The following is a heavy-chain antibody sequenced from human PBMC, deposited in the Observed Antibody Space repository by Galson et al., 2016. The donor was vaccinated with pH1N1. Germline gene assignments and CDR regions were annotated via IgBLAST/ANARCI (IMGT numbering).Heavy chain of an antibody. V-gene: IGHV3-30*03. D-gene: IGHD3-16*01. CDR1: GFSFDTYA. Sequence: SLRLSCAASGFSFDTYAMHWVRQAPGKGLEWVAFISYNGHDQSYADSLKGGFIISRDNSKNTVYLQLNSLRTEDTAVYYCAREDWSYADTYYNGMDVWGQGTTVAVSS. CDR3: AREDWSYADTYYNGMDV. J-gene: IGHJ6*02. CDR2: ISYNGHDQ.